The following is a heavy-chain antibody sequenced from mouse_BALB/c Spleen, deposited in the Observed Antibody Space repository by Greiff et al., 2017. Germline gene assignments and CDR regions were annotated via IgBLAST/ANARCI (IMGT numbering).Heavy chain of an antibody. J-gene: IGHJ1*01. V-gene: IGHV5-6*01. D-gene: IGHD1-1*01. Sequence: EVQLVESGGGLVKPGGSLKLSCAASGFTFSSYAMSWVRQTPDKRLEWVATISSGGSYTYYPDSVKGRFTISRDNAKNTLYLQMSSLKSEDTAMYYCARQEYYGSSYWYFDVWGAGTTVTVSS. CDR2: ISSGGSYT. CDR3: ARQEYYGSSYWYFDV. CDR1: GFTFSSYA.